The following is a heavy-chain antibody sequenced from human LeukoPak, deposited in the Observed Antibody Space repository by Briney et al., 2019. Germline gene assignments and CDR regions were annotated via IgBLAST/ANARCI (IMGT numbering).Heavy chain of an antibody. CDR2: IYISGST. V-gene: IGHV4-61*02. Sequence: SQTLSLTCTVSGGSISSGGYYWSWIRQPAGKGLEWIGRIYISGSTNYNPSLKSRVTISVDTSKNQFSLKLSSVTAADTAVYYCARQRGTPPYRFEPWGQGTLVTVSS. J-gene: IGHJ5*02. CDR3: ARQRGTPPYRFEP. D-gene: IGHD6-25*01. CDR1: GGSISSGGYY.